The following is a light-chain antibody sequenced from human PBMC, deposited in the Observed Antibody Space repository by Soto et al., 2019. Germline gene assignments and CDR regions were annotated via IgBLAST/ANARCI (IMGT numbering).Light chain of an antibody. J-gene: IGKJ2*01. V-gene: IGKV1-5*01. CDR2: DAS. Sequence: DIQMTQSPSTLSASVGERVTITCRASQSISSWLAWYQQKPGKAPKVLIYDASNLESGVPSRFSGSGSGTEFTLTISSLQPDDFATYYCQQYNSYLYTFGQGTKVDIK. CDR3: QQYNSYLYT. CDR1: QSISSW.